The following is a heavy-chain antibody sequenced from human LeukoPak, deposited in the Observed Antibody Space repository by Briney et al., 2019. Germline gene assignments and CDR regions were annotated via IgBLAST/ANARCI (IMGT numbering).Heavy chain of an antibody. D-gene: IGHD1-14*01. Sequence: GGSLRLSCAASGFTFSTCAMSWVRQAPGKGLEWVSGISGTTSATYYADSVKGRFTISRDSSKNTLFLQVNSLRAEDTAVYYCAKVRTYFYHGLDVWGQGTTVTVSS. V-gene: IGHV3-23*01. J-gene: IGHJ6*02. CDR3: AKVRTYFYHGLDV. CDR2: ISGTTSAT. CDR1: GFTFSTCA.